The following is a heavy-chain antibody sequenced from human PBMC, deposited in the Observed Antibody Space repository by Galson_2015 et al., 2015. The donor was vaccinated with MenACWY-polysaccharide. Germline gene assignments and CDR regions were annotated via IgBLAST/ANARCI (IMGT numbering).Heavy chain of an antibody. V-gene: IGHV3-7*01. Sequence: SLRLSCAASGFTFNNYWMSWVRQAPGKEPEWVANIRQDGSEMYYVDPVKGRFTISRDNAKDSLFLQMNSLRAEDTAVYYCARDKAVGATHFDYWGRGTLVTVSS. D-gene: IGHD1-26*01. J-gene: IGHJ4*02. CDR3: ARDKAVGATHFDY. CDR1: GFTFNNYW. CDR2: IRQDGSEM.